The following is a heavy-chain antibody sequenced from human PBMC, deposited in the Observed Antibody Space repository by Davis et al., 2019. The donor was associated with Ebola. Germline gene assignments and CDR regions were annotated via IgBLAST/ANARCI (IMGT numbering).Heavy chain of an antibody. CDR1: GFTFGDYA. CDR2: IRSKRYDGTT. D-gene: IGHD3-22*01. V-gene: IGHV3-49*04. Sequence: GGSLRPSCTTSGFTFGDYAMTWVRQAPGKGLEWVGSIRSKRYDGTTQYAAYVKGRFTISSDDSKSIAYLQINSLKTEDTAVYYCTRVKDKSGYYYGAMGYWGQGTLLTVSS. J-gene: IGHJ4*02. CDR3: TRVKDKSGYYYGAMGY.